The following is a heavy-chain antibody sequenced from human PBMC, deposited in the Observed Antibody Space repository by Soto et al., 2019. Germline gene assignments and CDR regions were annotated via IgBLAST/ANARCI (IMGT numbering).Heavy chain of an antibody. CDR1: GFSFSSFA. D-gene: IGHD2-8*01. CDR2: ISGSADST. V-gene: IGHV3-23*01. CDR3: AKTRGAMRYAISGCGMDV. Sequence: GGSLRLSCAASGFSFSSFAMNWVRQAPGKGLEWVSIISGSADSTFYADSVKGRFTISRDNSKSTLYLQINSLRAEDTAVYYCAKTRGAMRYAISGCGMDVWGQGNTVTVS. J-gene: IGHJ6*02.